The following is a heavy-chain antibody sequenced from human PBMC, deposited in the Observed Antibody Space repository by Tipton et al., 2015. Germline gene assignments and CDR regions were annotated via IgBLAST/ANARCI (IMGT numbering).Heavy chain of an antibody. CDR2: ISYTDGA. J-gene: IGHJ4*02. Sequence: TLSLTCTVSGGSVTSGSYYWSWIRQPPGKGLEWIGYISYTDGAHYNPALKSRVTISVDTSKNQFSLTLNSVAAADTAVYFCARENLEDRTDNSYYFDYWGQGSLVTVSS. CDR3: ARENLEDRTDNSYYFDY. CDR1: GGSVTSGSYY. D-gene: IGHD5-24*01. V-gene: IGHV4-61*01.